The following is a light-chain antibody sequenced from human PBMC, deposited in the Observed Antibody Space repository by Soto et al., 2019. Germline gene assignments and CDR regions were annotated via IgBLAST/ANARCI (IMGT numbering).Light chain of an antibody. Sequence: DIQMTQSPSSLSASVGDRVTITCRASQSISSYLDWYQQKPGKAPKVLIYAASNLQSGVPSRFSGSGSGTDSSFTISSLQPEDVATYDCEDNYCSPRTIGQGANVEVK. CDR3: EDNYCSPRT. V-gene: IGKV1-39*01. CDR1: QSISSY. J-gene: IGKJ1*01. CDR2: AAS.